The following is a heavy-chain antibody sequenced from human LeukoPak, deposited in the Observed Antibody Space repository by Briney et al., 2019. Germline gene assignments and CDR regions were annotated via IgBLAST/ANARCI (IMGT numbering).Heavy chain of an antibody. CDR3: AKDGGDGD. D-gene: IGHD2-21*02. CDR2: ISYDGSNK. Sequence: PGRSLRLSCAASGFTFSSYGMHWVRQAPGKGLEWVAVISYDGSNKYYADSVKGRFTISRDNSKNTLYLQMNSLRAEDTAVYYCAKDGGDGDWGQGSLATDSS. V-gene: IGHV3-30*18. J-gene: IGHJ4*02. CDR1: GFTFSSYG.